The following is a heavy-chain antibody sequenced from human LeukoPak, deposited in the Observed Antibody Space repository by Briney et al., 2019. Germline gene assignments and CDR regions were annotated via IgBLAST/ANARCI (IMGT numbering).Heavy chain of an antibody. CDR3: ARDTQRFSGSYYFDY. CDR2: ISAYNGNT. CDR1: GYSFTSYW. Sequence: KISCKGSGYSFTSYWIGWVRQMPGKGLEWMGWISAYNGNTNYAQKLQGRVTMTTDTSTSTAYMELRSLRSDDTAVYYCARDTQRFSGSYYFDYWGQGTLVTVSS. D-gene: IGHD1-26*01. J-gene: IGHJ4*02. V-gene: IGHV1-18*04.